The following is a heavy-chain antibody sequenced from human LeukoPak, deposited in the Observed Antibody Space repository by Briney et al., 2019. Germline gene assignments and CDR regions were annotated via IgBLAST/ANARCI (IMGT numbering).Heavy chain of an antibody. J-gene: IGHJ4*02. V-gene: IGHV3-30*03. D-gene: IGHD2-15*01. Sequence: PGGSLRLSCAASGFTFSSYGMHRVRQAPGKGLEWVAVISYDGSNKYYADSVKGRFTISRDNSKNTLYLQMNSLRAEDTAVYYCARGEEVVAAPDYWGQGTLVTVSS. CDR2: ISYDGSNK. CDR1: GFTFSSYG. CDR3: ARGEEVVAAPDY.